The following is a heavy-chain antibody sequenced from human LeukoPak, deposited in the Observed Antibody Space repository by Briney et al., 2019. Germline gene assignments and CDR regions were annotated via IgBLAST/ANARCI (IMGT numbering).Heavy chain of an antibody. D-gene: IGHD6-19*01. CDR2: INPNSGGT. V-gene: IGHV1-2*02. CDR3: ARDVPIAVASFWYFDL. J-gene: IGHJ2*01. Sequence: ASVKVSCKASGYTFTGYYMHWVRQAPGQGLEWMGWINPNSGGTNYAQKFQGRVTMTRDTSISTAYMELSRLRSDDTAVYYCARDVPIAVASFWYFDLWGRGTLVTVSS. CDR1: GYTFTGYY.